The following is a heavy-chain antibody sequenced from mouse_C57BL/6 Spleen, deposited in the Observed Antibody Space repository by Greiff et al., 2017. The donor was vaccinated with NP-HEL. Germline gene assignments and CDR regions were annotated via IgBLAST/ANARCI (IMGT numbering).Heavy chain of an antibody. Sequence: EVKLVESGGDLVKPGGSLKLSCAASGFTFSSYGMSWVRQTPDKRLEWVATISSGGSYTYYPDSVKGRFTISRDNAKNTLYLQMSSLKSEDTAMYYCARHRDYGSPNWYFDVWGTGTTVTVSS. CDR1: GFTFSSYG. CDR2: ISSGGSYT. CDR3: ARHRDYGSPNWYFDV. J-gene: IGHJ1*03. D-gene: IGHD1-1*01. V-gene: IGHV5-6*01.